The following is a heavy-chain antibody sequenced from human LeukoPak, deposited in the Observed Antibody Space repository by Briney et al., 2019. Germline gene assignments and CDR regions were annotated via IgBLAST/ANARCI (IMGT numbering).Heavy chain of an antibody. D-gene: IGHD3-3*02. CDR1: GYTFTSYD. CDR2: MNPNSGNT. V-gene: IGHV1-8*03. CDR3: ARGLAPRDAFDI. J-gene: IGHJ3*02. Sequence: ASVKVSCKASGYTFTSYDMNWVRQATGQGVEGMGWMNPNSGNTGYAQKFQGRVTITSNTSISTAYMELSSLRSEDTAVYYCARGLAPRDAFDIWGQGTMVTVSS.